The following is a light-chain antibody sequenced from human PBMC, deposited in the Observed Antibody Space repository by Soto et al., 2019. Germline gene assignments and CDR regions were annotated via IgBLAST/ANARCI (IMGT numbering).Light chain of an antibody. Sequence: QSALTQPASVSGSPGQSLTISCTGTSSDVGAYNFVSWYQQHPGKAPKLMIHDVRERPSGVSNRFSGSKSGNTASLIISGLQAEDEADYYCSSYTGSASYVFGTGTKLTVL. V-gene: IGLV2-14*03. CDR2: DVR. CDR3: SSYTGSASYV. CDR1: SSDVGAYNF. J-gene: IGLJ1*01.